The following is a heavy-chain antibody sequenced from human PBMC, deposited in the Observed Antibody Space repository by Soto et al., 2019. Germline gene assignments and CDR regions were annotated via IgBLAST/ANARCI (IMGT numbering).Heavy chain of an antibody. V-gene: IGHV3-21*01. J-gene: IGHJ4*02. Sequence: LRLSCAASGFTFSSYSMNWVRQAPGKGLEWVSSISSSSSYIYYADSVKGRFTISRDNAKNSLYLQMNSLRAEDTAVYYCARVPQGYCSSTSCPHFDYWGQGTLVTVSS. CDR1: GFTFSSYS. CDR3: ARVPQGYCSSTSCPHFDY. D-gene: IGHD2-2*01. CDR2: ISSSSSYI.